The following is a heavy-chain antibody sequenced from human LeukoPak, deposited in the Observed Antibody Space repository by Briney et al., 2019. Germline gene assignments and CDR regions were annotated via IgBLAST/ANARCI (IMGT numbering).Heavy chain of an antibody. Sequence: SETLSLTCAVYGGSFSGYYWSWIRQPPGKGLEWIGEINHSGSTNYNPSLKSRVTISVDTSKNQFSLKLSSVTAADTAVYYCARGRGAARPLPFDYWGQGTLVTVSS. V-gene: IGHV4-34*01. CDR2: INHSGST. J-gene: IGHJ4*02. D-gene: IGHD6-6*01. CDR1: GGSFSGYY. CDR3: ARGRGAARPLPFDY.